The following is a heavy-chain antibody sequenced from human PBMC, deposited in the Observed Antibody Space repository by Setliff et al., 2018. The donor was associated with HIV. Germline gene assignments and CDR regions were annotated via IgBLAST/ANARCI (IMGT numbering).Heavy chain of an antibody. CDR3: AKDNTWIPNGFDY. J-gene: IGHJ4*02. CDR2: IKKKGDGGTT. CDR1: GFIFSNAR. V-gene: IGHV3-15*01. D-gene: IGHD5-18*01. Sequence: PGGSLRLSCAASGFIFSNARMNWVRQVPGKGLEWVGHIKKKGDGGTTEYATPVKGRFTISRDDSKSTLYLQMNSLRAEDTAVYYCAKDNTWIPNGFDYWGQGTLVTVS.